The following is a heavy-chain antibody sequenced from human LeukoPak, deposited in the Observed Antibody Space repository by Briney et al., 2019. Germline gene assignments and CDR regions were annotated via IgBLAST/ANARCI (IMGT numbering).Heavy chain of an antibody. J-gene: IGHJ4*02. CDR2: IYTTGRT. CDR1: GVSIQSYW. D-gene: IGHD5-18*01. CDR3: ARSGYTISAYHSDF. V-gene: IGHV4-4*07. Sequence: SETLSLTCDVSGVSIQSYWWSWVRKPAGKGLEWIGRIYTTGRTNYSPSFQSRVTMSIDVSSNQFSLTLRSVTAADTAVYYCARSGYTISAYHSDFWGQGAPLSVSS.